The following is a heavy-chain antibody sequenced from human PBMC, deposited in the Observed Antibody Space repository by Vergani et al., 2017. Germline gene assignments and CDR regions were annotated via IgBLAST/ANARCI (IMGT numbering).Heavy chain of an antibody. CDR2: ISYDGCNK. CDR3: AKAGESNAFDI. J-gene: IGHJ3*02. D-gene: IGHD1-14*01. V-gene: IGHV3-30*18. CDR1: GFTFSSYG. Sequence: QVQLVESGGGVVQPGRSLRLSCAASGFTFSSYGMHWVRQAPGKGLEWVAVISYDGCNKYYADSVKGRFTISRDNSKNTLYLQMNSLRAEDTAVYYCAKAGESNAFDIWGQGTMVTVSS.